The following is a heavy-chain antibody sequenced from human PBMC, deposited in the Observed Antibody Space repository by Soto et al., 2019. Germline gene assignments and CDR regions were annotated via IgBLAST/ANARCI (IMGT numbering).Heavy chain of an antibody. Sequence: QVQLVQSGAEVKKPGSSVKVSCKASGGTFSSYTISWVRQAPGQGLEWMGRIIPILGIANYAQKFQGRVTITADKSTSTADVELSSLRSEDTAVYYCARGRSGMVRGVPRWFDPWGQGTLVTVSS. CDR2: IIPILGIA. V-gene: IGHV1-69*02. CDR1: GGTFSSYT. D-gene: IGHD3-10*01. J-gene: IGHJ5*02. CDR3: ARGRSGMVRGVPRWFDP.